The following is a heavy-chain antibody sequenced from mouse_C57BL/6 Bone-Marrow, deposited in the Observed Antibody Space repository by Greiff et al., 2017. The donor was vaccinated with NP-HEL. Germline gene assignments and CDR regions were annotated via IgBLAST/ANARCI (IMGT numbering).Heavy chain of an antibody. Sequence: QVQLQQPGAELVKPGASVKLSCKASGYTFTSYWMHWVKQRPGQGLEWIGMIHPNSGSTNYNEKFKSKATLTVDKSSSTAYMQLSSLTSEDSAVYYCAHGKRGYWYYDVWGTGTTVTVSA. CDR2: IHPNSGST. CDR3: AHGKRGYWYYDV. J-gene: IGHJ1*03. CDR1: GYTFTSYW. V-gene: IGHV1-64*01. D-gene: IGHD2-1*01.